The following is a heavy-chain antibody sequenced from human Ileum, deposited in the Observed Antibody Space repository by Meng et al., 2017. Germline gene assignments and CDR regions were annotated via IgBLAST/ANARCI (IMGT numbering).Heavy chain of an antibody. V-gene: IGHV4-4*02. J-gene: IGHJ4*02. CDR2: ISHSGST. Sequence: QGHLAESGPVLVTPSGTLSLTCAVSSGYITSDTYWSWVRLPPGKGLEWIGQISHSGSTFYNPSLKSRVTMSVDKSKSQFSLMLTSVTAADTAVYYCARHGGYYQGFWGQGTLVTVSS. CDR1: SGYITSDTY. CDR3: ARHGGYYQGF. D-gene: IGHD4-23*01.